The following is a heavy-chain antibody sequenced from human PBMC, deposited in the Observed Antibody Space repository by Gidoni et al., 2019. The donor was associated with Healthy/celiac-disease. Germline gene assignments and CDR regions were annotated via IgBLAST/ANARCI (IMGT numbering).Heavy chain of an antibody. Sequence: QVQLVESGGGVVQPGRSLRLSCAATGFTFSSYAMHWVRQAPGKGLEWVAVISYDGSNKFYADTVKGRFTISRDNSKNTLYLRMNSLRAEDTAVYYCAREGVGDEIVGATGFDYWGQGILVTVSS. CDR2: ISYDGSNK. D-gene: IGHD1-26*01. V-gene: IGHV3-30*04. CDR3: AREGVGDEIVGATGFDY. J-gene: IGHJ4*02. CDR1: GFTFSSYA.